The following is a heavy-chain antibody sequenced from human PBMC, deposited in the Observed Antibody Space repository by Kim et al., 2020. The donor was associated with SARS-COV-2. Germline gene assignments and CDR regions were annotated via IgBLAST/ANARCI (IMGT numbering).Heavy chain of an antibody. J-gene: IGHJ4*01. CDR1: GFTFSGYW. CDR3: ARGGSSRFDC. Sequence: GGSLRLSCAASGFTFSGYWMSWVRQAPGKGLEWVAKINHDGNEKYYVYSVKGRFTISRDNAKNSLYLQMNSLRAEDTAMYYCARGGSSRFDCLGHGALVT. CDR2: INHDGNEK. V-gene: IGHV3-7*03. D-gene: IGHD6-13*01.